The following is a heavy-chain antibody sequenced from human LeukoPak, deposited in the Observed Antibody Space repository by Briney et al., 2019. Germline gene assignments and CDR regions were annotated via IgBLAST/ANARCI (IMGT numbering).Heavy chain of an antibody. Sequence: PGGSLRLSCAASGFTFSSYAMRWVRQAPGKGLEWVSAISATGGNTHSADSVKGRLTISRDSSKNTLYLQMNSLRAEDTAIYYCAKDFGMFSNWGQGTLVTVSS. CDR3: AKDFGMFSN. CDR2: ISATGGNT. V-gene: IGHV3-23*01. CDR1: GFTFSSYA. D-gene: IGHD3-10*02. J-gene: IGHJ4*02.